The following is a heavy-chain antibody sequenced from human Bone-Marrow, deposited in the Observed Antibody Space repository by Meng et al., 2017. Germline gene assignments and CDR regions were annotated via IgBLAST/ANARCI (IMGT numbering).Heavy chain of an antibody. V-gene: IGHV1-3*01. CDR3: ATDLQWELRPRIDY. Sequence: QVQTVQAGAEVKKPGASVKVSCKASGYTFTSYAMHWVRQAPGQRLEWMGWINAGNGNTKYSQKFQGRVTITRDTSASTAYMELSSLRSEDTAVYYCATDLQWELRPRIDYWGQGTLVTVSS. D-gene: IGHD1-26*01. CDR2: INAGNGNT. CDR1: GYTFTSYA. J-gene: IGHJ4*02.